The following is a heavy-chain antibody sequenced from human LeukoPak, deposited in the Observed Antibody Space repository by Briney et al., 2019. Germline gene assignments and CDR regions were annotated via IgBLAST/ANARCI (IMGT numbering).Heavy chain of an antibody. D-gene: IGHD5-18*01. V-gene: IGHV4-30-4*08. Sequence: SETLSLTCAVSSFSISSGYYWGWIRQPPGKGREWIGYIYYSGSTYYNPSLKSRVTISVDTSKNQFSLKLSSVTAADTAVYYCARVGTAIAEYFDYWGQGTLVTVSS. CDR1: SFSISSGYY. CDR2: IYYSGST. CDR3: ARVGTAIAEYFDY. J-gene: IGHJ4*02.